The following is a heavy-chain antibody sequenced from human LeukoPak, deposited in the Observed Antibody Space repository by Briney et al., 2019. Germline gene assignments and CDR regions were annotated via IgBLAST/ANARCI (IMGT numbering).Heavy chain of an antibody. D-gene: IGHD3-22*01. J-gene: IGHJ3*02. V-gene: IGHV3-7*01. CDR2: IKQDGSEK. Sequence: GGSLRLSCAASGFTVSSNYMSWVRQAPGKGLEWVANIKQDGSEKYYVDSVKGRFTISRDNAKNSLYLQMNSLRAGDTAVYYCARDDTGDAFDIWGQGTMVTVSS. CDR3: ARDDTGDAFDI. CDR1: GFTVSSNY.